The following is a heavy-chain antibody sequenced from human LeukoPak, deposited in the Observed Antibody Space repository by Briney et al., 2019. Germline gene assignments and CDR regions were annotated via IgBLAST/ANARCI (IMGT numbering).Heavy chain of an antibody. CDR1: GGSISSGGYY. CDR2: IYYSGST. D-gene: IGHD5-12*01. CDR3: ARDRGPYSGYDSYYFDY. V-gene: IGHV4-31*03. J-gene: IGHJ4*02. Sequence: SETLSLTCTVSGGSISSGGYYWSWIRQHPGKGLEWTGYIYYSGSTYYNPSLKSRVTISVDTSKNQFSLKLSSVTAADTAVYYCARDRGPYSGYDSYYFDYWGQGTLVTVSS.